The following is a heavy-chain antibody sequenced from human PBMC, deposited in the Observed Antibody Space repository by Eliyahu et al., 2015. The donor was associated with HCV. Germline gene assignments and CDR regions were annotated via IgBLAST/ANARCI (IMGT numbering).Heavy chain of an antibody. D-gene: IGHD3-9*01. CDR1: GGSISXGSYY. CDR2: IYTSGST. V-gene: IGHV4-61*02. Sequence: QVQLQESGPGLVKPSQTLSLTCTVSGGSISXGSYYWXWIRQPAGKGLEWIGRIYTSGSTNYNPSLKSRVTISVDTSKNQFSLKLSSVTAADTAVYYCARALGSYDILTRAYYYYGMDVWGQGTTVTVSS. CDR3: ARALGSYDILTRAYYYYGMDV. J-gene: IGHJ6*02.